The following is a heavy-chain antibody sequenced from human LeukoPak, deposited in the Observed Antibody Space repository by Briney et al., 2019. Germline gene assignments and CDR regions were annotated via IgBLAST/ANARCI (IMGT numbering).Heavy chain of an antibody. J-gene: IGHJ3*02. CDR3: VKNLRLVMSVAGTPRDAFDI. D-gene: IGHD6-19*01. CDR2: ISGSGATT. V-gene: IGHV3-23*01. Sequence: GGSLRLSGAASGFSFSSYAMSWVRQAPGKGLEWVSFISGSGATTYYVDSVKGRFTISRDNSQNTVYLQMNTLTDEDTAVYYCVKNLRLVMSVAGTPRDAFDIWGQGTVVTVSS. CDR1: GFSFSSYA.